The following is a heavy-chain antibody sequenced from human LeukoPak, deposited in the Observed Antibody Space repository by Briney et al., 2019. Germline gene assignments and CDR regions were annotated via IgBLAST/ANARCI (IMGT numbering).Heavy chain of an antibody. CDR2: IYYSGST. D-gene: IGHD5-18*01. J-gene: IGHJ3*02. CDR3: ARSGYSYGADAFDI. CDR1: GGSISSYY. Sequence: SETLSLTCTVSGGSISSYYWSWIRQPPGKGLEWIGYIYYSGSTNYNPSLKSRVTISVDTSKNQFSLKLSTVTAADTAVYYCARSGYSYGADAFDIWGQGTMVTVSS. V-gene: IGHV4-59*01.